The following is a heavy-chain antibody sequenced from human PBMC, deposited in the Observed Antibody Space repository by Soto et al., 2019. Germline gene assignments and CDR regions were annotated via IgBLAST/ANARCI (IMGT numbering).Heavy chain of an antibody. CDR1: GFTFSNAW. J-gene: IGHJ4*02. Sequence: EVQLVESGGGLVKPGGSLRLSCAASGFTFSNAWMSWVRQAPGKGLEWVGRIKSKTDCGTTDYAAPVKGRFTISRDDSKNTLYLQMNSLKTEDTAVYYCTTDQITMSPFDYWGQGTLVTVSS. CDR2: IKSKTDCGTT. D-gene: IGHD3-10*02. CDR3: TTDQITMSPFDY. V-gene: IGHV3-15*01.